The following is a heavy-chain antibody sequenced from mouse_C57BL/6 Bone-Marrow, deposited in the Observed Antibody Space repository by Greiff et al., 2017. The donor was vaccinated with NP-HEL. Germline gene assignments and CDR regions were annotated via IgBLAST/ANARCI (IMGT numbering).Heavy chain of an antibody. D-gene: IGHD2-3*01. V-gene: IGHV1-74*01. J-gene: IGHJ2*01. CDR1: GYTFTSYW. CDR3: AINSFYEFAFDY. CDR2: IHPSDSGT. Sequence: QVQLQQPGAELVKPGASVKVSCKASGYTFTSYWMHWVKQRPGHGLEWIGRIHPSDSGTNYNQKFKGKATLTVDKSSSTAYMQLSSLTSEDSAVYYCAINSFYEFAFDYWGQGTTLTVSS.